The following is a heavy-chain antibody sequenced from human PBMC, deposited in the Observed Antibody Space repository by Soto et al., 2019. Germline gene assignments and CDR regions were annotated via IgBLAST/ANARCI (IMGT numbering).Heavy chain of an antibody. CDR3: ARHGRNTKIVLVKHYAADF. Sequence: QLLLQEAGPRLVEPSETLSLTCTVSSGSISSTSYYWAWIRQPPGKGLEWIGAIYYDGTTYYTESLKSRVSISVDTSKNQFSLMLNSVTAADTALYFCARHGRNTKIVLVKHYAADFWGQGTAVTVSS. V-gene: IGHV4-39*01. CDR1: SGSISSTSYY. CDR2: IYYDGTT. J-gene: IGHJ6*02. D-gene: IGHD3-22*01.